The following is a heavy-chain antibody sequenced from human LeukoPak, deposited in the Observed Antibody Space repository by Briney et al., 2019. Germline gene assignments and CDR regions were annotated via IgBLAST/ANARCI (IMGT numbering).Heavy chain of an antibody. Sequence: GASVKVSCKASGYTFTGYHMHWVRQAPGQGLEWMGWINPNSGGTNYAQKFQGRVTMTRDTSISTAYIELSRMRSDDTAVYYCARVLRTRGKLLRSRFDPWGQGTLVTVSS. J-gene: IGHJ5*02. D-gene: IGHD1-26*01. CDR3: ARVLRTRGKLLRSRFDP. CDR2: INPNSGGT. V-gene: IGHV1-2*02. CDR1: GYTFTGYH.